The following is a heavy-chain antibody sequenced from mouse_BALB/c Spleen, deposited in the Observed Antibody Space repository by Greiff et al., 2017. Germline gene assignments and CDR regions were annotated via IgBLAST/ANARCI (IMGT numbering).Heavy chain of an antibody. CDR3: AREGITPYYWAMDY. D-gene: IGHD1-2*01. Sequence: EVQLQQSGPGLVKPSQSLSLTCSVTGYSITSGYYWNWIRQFPGNKLEWMGYISYDGSNNYNPSLKNRISITRDTSKNQFFLKLNSVTTEDTATYYCAREGITPYYWAMDYWGQGTSVTVSS. J-gene: IGHJ4*01. V-gene: IGHV3-6*02. CDR2: ISYDGSN. CDR1: GYSITSGYY.